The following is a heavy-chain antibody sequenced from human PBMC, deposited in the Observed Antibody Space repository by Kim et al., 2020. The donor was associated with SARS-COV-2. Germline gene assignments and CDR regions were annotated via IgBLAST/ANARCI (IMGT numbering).Heavy chain of an antibody. V-gene: IGHV4-59*08. J-gene: IGHJ5*02. D-gene: IGHD6-6*01. CDR3: ARHNFEYSSSRAWFDP. Sequence: SLRSRVTISVDTSKNEFSLKLSSVTAADTAVYYCARHNFEYSSSRAWFDPWGQGTLVTVSS.